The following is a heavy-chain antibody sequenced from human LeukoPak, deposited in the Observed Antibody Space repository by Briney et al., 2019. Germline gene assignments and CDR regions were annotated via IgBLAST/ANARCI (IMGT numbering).Heavy chain of an antibody. D-gene: IGHD1-26*01. CDR3: ARDIVGDAKGAFDI. Sequence: GGSLRLSCAASGFTFSRFTMNWVRQAPGKGLEWISYIHSSGSPTHYADSVKGRFTISRDNAKDSLDLQMNTLRAEDTAVYYCARDIVGDAKGAFDIWGQGTMVTVSS. J-gene: IGHJ3*02. CDR1: GFTFSRFT. CDR2: IHSSGSPT. V-gene: IGHV3-48*01.